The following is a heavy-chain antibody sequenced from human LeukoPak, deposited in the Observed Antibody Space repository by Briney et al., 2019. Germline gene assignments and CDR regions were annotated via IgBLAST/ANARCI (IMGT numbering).Heavy chain of an antibody. CDR1: GFTFTVYW. D-gene: IGHD2-2*01. CDR3: VREVPGIMVAFDL. V-gene: IGHV3-7*04. CDR2: INKEGSDQ. J-gene: IGHJ3*01. Sequence: GGSLRLSCAASGFTFTVYWMSWVRQAPGKGLEWLANINKEGSDQYYVDSVKGRFTISRDNAQNSIYLQVNSLRADDTAVYYCVREVPGIMVAFDLWGQGTMLSVSS.